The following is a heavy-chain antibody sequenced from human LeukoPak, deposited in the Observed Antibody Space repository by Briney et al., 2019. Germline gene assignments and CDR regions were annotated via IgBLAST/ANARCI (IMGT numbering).Heavy chain of an antibody. Sequence: GGSLRLSCAASGFTFSGDTMNWVRQAPGKGLEWVSSLSSGSKYIYYADSVKGRFTIPRDNAKSSLYLQMNSLRADDTAVYYCARGGTAATGIGSWGQGTLVTVSS. D-gene: IGHD6-13*01. V-gene: IGHV3-21*01. CDR3: ARGGTAATGIGS. J-gene: IGHJ5*02. CDR1: GFTFSGDT. CDR2: LSSGSKYI.